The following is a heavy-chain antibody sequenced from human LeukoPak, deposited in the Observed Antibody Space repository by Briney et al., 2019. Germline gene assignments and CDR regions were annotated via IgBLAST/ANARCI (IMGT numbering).Heavy chain of an antibody. Sequence: ASVNVSCKASGYTFTSYGISWVRQAPGQGLEWMGWISAYNGNTNYAQKLQGRVTMTTDTSTSTAYMELRSLRSDDTAVYYCARGEAVVPAAIGYFDYWGQGTLVTVSS. CDR3: ARGEAVVPAAIGYFDY. V-gene: IGHV1-18*01. CDR1: GYTFTSYG. J-gene: IGHJ4*02. CDR2: ISAYNGNT. D-gene: IGHD2-2*01.